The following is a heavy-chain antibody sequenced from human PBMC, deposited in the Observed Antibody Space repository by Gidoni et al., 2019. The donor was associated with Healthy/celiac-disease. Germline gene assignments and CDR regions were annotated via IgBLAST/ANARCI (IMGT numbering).Heavy chain of an antibody. CDR1: GFTFDDYG. CDR3: ARGMTTLDS. CDR2: VNWNGGRT. D-gene: IGHD4-4*01. J-gene: IGHJ4*02. V-gene: IGHV3-20*01. Sequence: EVHLLGSGGVVVRPEGPLRLSCAAPGFTFDDYGMSWVRQVQGKGLEWVSGVNWNGGRTGYADSVKGRFTISRDNAKNSLYLQMHSLRAEDTAFYHCARGMTTLDSWGQGTLVTVSS.